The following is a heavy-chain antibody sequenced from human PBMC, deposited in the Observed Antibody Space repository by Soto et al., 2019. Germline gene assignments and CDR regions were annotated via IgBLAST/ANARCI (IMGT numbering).Heavy chain of an antibody. CDR1: GYTFTNYG. V-gene: IGHV1-18*01. D-gene: IGHD3-10*01. J-gene: IGHJ6*02. CDR2: ISAYNGNT. CDR3: ALGVRGGHYGMDV. Sequence: GASVKVSCKASGYTFTNYGINWVRQAPGQGLEWMGWISAYNGNTNYAQKLQGRVTMTTDTSTSTAYMELRSLRSDDTAVYYCALGVRGGHYGMDVWGQGTTVTVSS.